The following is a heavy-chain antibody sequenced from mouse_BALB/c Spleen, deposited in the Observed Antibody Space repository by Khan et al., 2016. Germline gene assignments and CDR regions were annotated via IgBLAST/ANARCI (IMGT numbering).Heavy chain of an antibody. J-gene: IGHJ4*01. CDR2: ISSGGTT. CDR3: ASEENARDY. CDR1: GFTFSSYA. Sequence: EVELVESGGGLVKPGGSLKFSCAASGFTFSSYAMSWVRQTPEKRLEWVASISSGGTTYYPDSVKGRFTISRDNARNILYLQMNSLRSEDTAIYYCASEENARDYWGQGTSVTVSS. V-gene: IGHV5-6-5*01.